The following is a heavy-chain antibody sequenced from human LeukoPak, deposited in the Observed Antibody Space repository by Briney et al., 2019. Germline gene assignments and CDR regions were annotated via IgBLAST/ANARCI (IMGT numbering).Heavy chain of an antibody. D-gene: IGHD3-16*02. CDR1: GFTFSSYG. CDR3: STTSLLRADAFDM. J-gene: IGHJ3*02. Sequence: PGGSLRLSCAASGFTFSSYGMHWVRQAPGKGLEWVSVIYDDNSTYYADSVKGRFTISRDNSKNTLYLQMNSLRVGDTALYYCSTTSLLRADAFDMWGQGTMVTVSS. V-gene: IGHV3-NL1*01. CDR2: IYDDNST.